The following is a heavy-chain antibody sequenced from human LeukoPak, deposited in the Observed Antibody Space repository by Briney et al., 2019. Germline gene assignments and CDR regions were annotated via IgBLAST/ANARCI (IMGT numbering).Heavy chain of an antibody. CDR2: INWNGGGT. D-gene: IGHD1-7*01. CDR1: GFTFKDYG. CDR3: AKHLRTTNTYIFFGLDV. V-gene: IGHV3-9*01. J-gene: IGHJ6*02. Sequence: GGSLRLSCAATGFTFKDYGMHWVRQPPGKGLEWVPGINWNGGGTDYADSVKGRFTISRDNAKNSLYLQMTGLRPEDTALYYCAKHLRTTNTYIFFGLDVWGQGTTVTVSS.